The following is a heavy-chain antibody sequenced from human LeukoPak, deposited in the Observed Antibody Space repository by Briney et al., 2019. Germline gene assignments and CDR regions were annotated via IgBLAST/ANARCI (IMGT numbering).Heavy chain of an antibody. Sequence: SETLSLTCSVSGGSISSYYWSWIRQPPGKGLEWIGYIYYSESTNYNPSIKSRVTISVDTSKNQFSLKLSSVTAADTAVYYCARRGSDWGQFDYWGQGTLVTVSS. D-gene: IGHD6-19*01. CDR1: GGSISSYY. J-gene: IGHJ4*02. CDR2: IYYSEST. CDR3: ARRGSDWGQFDY. V-gene: IGHV4-59*08.